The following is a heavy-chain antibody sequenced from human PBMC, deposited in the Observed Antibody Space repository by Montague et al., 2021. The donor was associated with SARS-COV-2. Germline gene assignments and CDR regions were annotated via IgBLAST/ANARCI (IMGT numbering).Heavy chain of an antibody. Sequence: TLSLTCTVSGASISTSIYYWSWIRQPAGKGLEWIGRIRTTGHTDYXSSLESRVFMSVDTSTNQFSLSLTSVTAADTAVYFCARFGSGTLEFDLWGQGTLVTVSS. CDR3: ARFGSGTLEFDL. D-gene: IGHD1-26*01. CDR2: IRTTGHT. V-gene: IGHV4-61*02. CDR1: GASISTSIYY. J-gene: IGHJ4*02.